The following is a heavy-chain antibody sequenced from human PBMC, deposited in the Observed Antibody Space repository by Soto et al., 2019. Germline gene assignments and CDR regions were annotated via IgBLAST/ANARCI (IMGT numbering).Heavy chain of an antibody. CDR3: ARVGGIDGDYVDY. CDR1: GFTFSSCW. Sequence: GGSLRLSCAASGFTFSSCWMSWVRQSPGKGLEWVANIKQDGSGKYYVDSVKGRFTISRDNAKNSLYLQMNSLRAEDTAVYYCARVGGIDGDYVDYWGQGTLVTVSS. J-gene: IGHJ4*02. D-gene: IGHD4-17*01. V-gene: IGHV3-7*01. CDR2: IKQDGSGK.